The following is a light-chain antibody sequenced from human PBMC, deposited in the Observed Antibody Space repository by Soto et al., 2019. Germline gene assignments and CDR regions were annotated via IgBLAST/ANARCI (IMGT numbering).Light chain of an antibody. Sequence: QSVLTQPASVSASPGQSLTISCTGTSXDVGGSNFVSWYQQHPGKPPKLIIYDVATRPSGVSNRFSGSKSGSTASLIISRLQTEDEADYYCVSFTSSTTYVFGSGTKVTVL. CDR3: VSFTSSTTYV. J-gene: IGLJ1*01. V-gene: IGLV2-14*03. CDR2: DVA. CDR1: SXDVGGSNF.